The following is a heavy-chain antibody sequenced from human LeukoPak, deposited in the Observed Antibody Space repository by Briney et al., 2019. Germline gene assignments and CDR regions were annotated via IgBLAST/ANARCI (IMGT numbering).Heavy chain of an antibody. V-gene: IGHV1-8*01. Sequence: GASVKVSCKASGGTFSRYAISWVRQATGQGLEWMGWMNPNSGNTGYAQKFQGRVTMTRNTSISTAYMELSSLRSEDTAVYYCARGLPAVDYWGQGTLVTVSS. D-gene: IGHD2-2*01. CDR1: GGTFSRYA. CDR3: ARGLPAVDY. CDR2: MNPNSGNT. J-gene: IGHJ4*02.